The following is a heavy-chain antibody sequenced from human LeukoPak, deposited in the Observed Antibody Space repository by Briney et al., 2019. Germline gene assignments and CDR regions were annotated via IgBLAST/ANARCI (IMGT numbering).Heavy chain of an antibody. CDR1: GFTFSSYA. D-gene: IGHD5-18*01. V-gene: IGHV3-66*01. Sequence: GGSLRLSCAASGFTFSSYAMSWVRQAPGKGLEWVSVIYSGGSTYYADSVKGRFTISRDNSKNTLYLQMNSLRAEDTAVYYCATSPVYSYGHPYYFDHWGQGTLVTVSS. CDR2: IYSGGST. CDR3: ATSPVYSYGHPYYFDH. J-gene: IGHJ4*02.